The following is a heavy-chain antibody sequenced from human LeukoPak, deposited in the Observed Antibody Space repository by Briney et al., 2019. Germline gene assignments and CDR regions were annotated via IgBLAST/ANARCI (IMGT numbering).Heavy chain of an antibody. CDR1: GYTFTSYG. V-gene: IGHV1-18*01. CDR3: ARAYYYDSSGSDFDY. J-gene: IGHJ4*02. Sequence: ASVKVSCKASGYTFTSYGISWVRQAPGQGLEWMGWISAYNGNTNYAQKLQGRVTMTTDTSTSTVYMELRSLRSDDTAVYYCARAYYYDSSGSDFDYWGQGTLVTVSS. D-gene: IGHD3-22*01. CDR2: ISAYNGNT.